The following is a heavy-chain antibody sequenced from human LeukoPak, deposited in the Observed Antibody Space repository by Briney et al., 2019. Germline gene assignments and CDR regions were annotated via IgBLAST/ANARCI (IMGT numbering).Heavy chain of an antibody. CDR1: GFTFSSYP. D-gene: IGHD3-9*01. CDR2: ISDSGSST. V-gene: IGHV3-23*01. CDR3: AKMSPHYDILTGCFDY. Sequence: GGSLRLSCADSGFTFSSYPMSWVRQAPGKGLEWVSAISDSGSSTHYADSVKGRFTISRDNSMRTLYLQMNSLRAEDTAVYYCAKMSPHYDILTGCFDYWGQGTLVTVSS. J-gene: IGHJ4*02.